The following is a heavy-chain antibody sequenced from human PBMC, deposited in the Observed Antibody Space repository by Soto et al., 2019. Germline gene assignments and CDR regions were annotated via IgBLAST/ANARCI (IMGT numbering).Heavy chain of an antibody. V-gene: IGHV3-15*01. CDR1: GFTFGNAW. CDR2: IKSKTDGGTT. J-gene: IGHJ4*02. D-gene: IGHD3-22*01. CDR3: TTDLDSSGYYDLAVDY. Sequence: GGSLRLSCAASGFTFGNAWMSWVRQAPGKGLEWVGRIKSKTDGGTTDYAAPVKGRFTISRDDSKNTLYLQMNSLKTEDTAVYYCTTDLDSSGYYDLAVDYWGQGTLVTVSS.